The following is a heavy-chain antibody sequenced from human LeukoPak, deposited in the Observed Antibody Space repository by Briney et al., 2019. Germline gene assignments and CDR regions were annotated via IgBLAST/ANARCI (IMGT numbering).Heavy chain of an antibody. D-gene: IGHD5/OR15-5a*01. Sequence: SETLSLTCAVYGGSFSGYYCSWIRQPPGKGLEWIGEINHSGSTNYNPSLKSRVTISVDTSKNQFSLKLSSVTAADTAVYYCARPVSHYYYYYMDVWGKGTTVTVSS. CDR3: ARPVSHYYYYYMDV. V-gene: IGHV4-34*01. CDR2: INHSGST. J-gene: IGHJ6*03. CDR1: GGSFSGYY.